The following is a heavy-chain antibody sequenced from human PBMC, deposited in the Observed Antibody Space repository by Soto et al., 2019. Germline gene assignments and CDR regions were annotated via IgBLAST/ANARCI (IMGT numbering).Heavy chain of an antibody. Sequence: SETLSLTCTVSGGSISSSSYYWGWIRQPPGKGLEWIGSIYYSGSTYYNPSLKSRVTISVDTSKNQFSLKLSSVTAADTAVYYCARRPTLELPYYYSGMDVWGQGTTVTVSS. CDR2: IYYSGST. V-gene: IGHV4-39*01. CDR1: GGSISSSSYY. D-gene: IGHD1-7*01. J-gene: IGHJ6*02. CDR3: ARRPTLELPYYYSGMDV.